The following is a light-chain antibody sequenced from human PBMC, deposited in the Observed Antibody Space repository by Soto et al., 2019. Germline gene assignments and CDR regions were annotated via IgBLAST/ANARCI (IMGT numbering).Light chain of an antibody. CDR1: QSLLHSNGNNY. CDR2: LGS. V-gene: IGKV2-28*01. Sequence: DIVMTQSPLSLPVTPGEPASISCRSSQSLLHSNGNNYLVWYLQKPGQSPQLLIYLGSNRASGVPDRFSGSGSGTDFTLKINRVEGEDVGVYYCMQALQSPLTFGGGTKVEIK. CDR3: MQALQSPLT. J-gene: IGKJ4*01.